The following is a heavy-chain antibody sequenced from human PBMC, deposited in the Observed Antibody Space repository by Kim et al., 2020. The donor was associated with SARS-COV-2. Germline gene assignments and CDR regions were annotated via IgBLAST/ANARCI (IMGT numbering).Heavy chain of an antibody. D-gene: IGHD6-13*01. J-gene: IGHJ4*02. CDR3: ARGYSSSWDPSDY. Sequence: YSPKFRGLVSITRDTSASTAYMELISLRSEDTAVYYCARGYSSSWDPSDYWGQGTLVTVSS. V-gene: IGHV1-3*01.